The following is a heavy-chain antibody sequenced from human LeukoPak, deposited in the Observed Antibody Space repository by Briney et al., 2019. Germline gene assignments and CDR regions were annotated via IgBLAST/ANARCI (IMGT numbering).Heavy chain of an antibody. CDR3: ARGPLTGILDY. D-gene: IGHD3-9*01. CDR1: GGSISSGDYY. J-gene: IGHJ4*02. Sequence: SQTLSLTCTVSGGSISSGDYYWSWIRQPPGKGLEWIGYIYYSGSTYYNPSLKSRVTISVGTSKNQFSLKLSSVTAADTAVYYCARGPLTGILDYWGQGTLVTVSS. CDR2: IYYSGST. V-gene: IGHV4-30-4*01.